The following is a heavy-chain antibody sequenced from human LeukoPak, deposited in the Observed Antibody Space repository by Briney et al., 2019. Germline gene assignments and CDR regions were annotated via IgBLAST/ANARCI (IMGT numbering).Heavy chain of an antibody. D-gene: IGHD5-18*01. V-gene: IGHV3-23*01. J-gene: IGHJ4*02. CDR1: GFTFSSYA. CDR3: SKDFRYSSG. CDR2: ISASASGGIT. Sequence: GGSLRLSCAASGFTFSSYAMTWVRQAPGKGLEWVSGISASASGGITYYADSVKGRFTISRDNSKTTLYLQMNSLRAEDTAVYYCSKDFRYSSGWGQGTLVTVSS.